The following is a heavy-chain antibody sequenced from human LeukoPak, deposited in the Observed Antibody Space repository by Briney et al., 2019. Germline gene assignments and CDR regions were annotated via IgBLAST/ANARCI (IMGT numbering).Heavy chain of an antibody. CDR1: GGSVSTGGSVSSARYY. CDR2: IYYSGST. D-gene: IGHD4-17*01. CDR3: ARLTTVTTFFIDY. Sequence: SETLSLTCTVSGGSVSTGGSVSSARYYWSWIRQPPGKGLEWIGNIYYSGSTNYHPSLKSRVTISVDTSKNQFSLNLSSVTAADTAVYYCARLTTVTTFFIDYWGQGTLVTVSS. J-gene: IGHJ4*02. V-gene: IGHV4-61*01.